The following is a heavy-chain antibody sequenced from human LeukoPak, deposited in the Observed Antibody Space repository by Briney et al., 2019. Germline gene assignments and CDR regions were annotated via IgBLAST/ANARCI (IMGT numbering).Heavy chain of an antibody. V-gene: IGHV5-51*01. CDR3: ARLIVGGFHDYYYYMDV. CDR1: GYSFTSYW. CDR2: IYPGDSDT. J-gene: IGHJ6*03. Sequence: GASLKISCKGSGYSFTSYWIGWVRQMPGKGLEWMGIIYPGDSDTRYSPSFQGQVTISADKSISTAYLQWSSLKASDTAMYYCARLIVGGFHDYYYYMDVWGKGTTVTVSS. D-gene: IGHD1-26*01.